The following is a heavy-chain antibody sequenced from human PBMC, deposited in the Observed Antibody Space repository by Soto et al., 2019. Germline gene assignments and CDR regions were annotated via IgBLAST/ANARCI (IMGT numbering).Heavy chain of an antibody. CDR1: GYTFTSHW. V-gene: IGHV5-51*01. J-gene: IGHJ4*02. CDR2: IYPGDSDT. D-gene: IGHD6-25*01. Sequence: GESLKISCKGSGYTFTSHWIGWVRQMPGKGLEWMGIIYPGDSDTRYGPSFQGQVTISADKSITTAYLQWSSLKASDTAMYYCARHPDAADTSDFDYWGQGTLVTVSS. CDR3: ARHPDAADTSDFDY.